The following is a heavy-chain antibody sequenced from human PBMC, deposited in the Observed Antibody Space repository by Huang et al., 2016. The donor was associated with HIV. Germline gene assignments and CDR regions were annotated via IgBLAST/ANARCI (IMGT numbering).Heavy chain of an antibody. D-gene: IGHD2-2*01. J-gene: IGHJ6*02. CDR1: GGSISTYY. V-gene: IGHV4-4*07. CDR3: ARENEFCGSTNCHHYYCGLDV. Sequence: QVQLQESGPGLVKPSETLSLTCTVSGGSISTYYWSWIRQSAGKGLEWIGRFYTSGNTNYNPSLRSRVTMSVDTSKNQFSLRLTSVTAADTAVYYCARENEFCGSTNCHHYYCGLDVWGQGTTVTVSS. CDR2: FYTSGNT.